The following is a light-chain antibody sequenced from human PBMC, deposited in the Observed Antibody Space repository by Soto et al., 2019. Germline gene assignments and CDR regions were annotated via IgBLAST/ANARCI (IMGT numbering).Light chain of an antibody. CDR2: GAS. Sequence: EIVMTQSPATLSVSPGERATLSCRASQSVSSKLAWYQQKPGQTPRVLIYGASTRATGIPARFSGSGSGTEFTLTISSLQSEDSAVYHCQDYNDWRPTWTLGQGTKVDIK. V-gene: IGKV3-15*01. J-gene: IGKJ1*01. CDR3: QDYNDWRPTWT. CDR1: QSVSSK.